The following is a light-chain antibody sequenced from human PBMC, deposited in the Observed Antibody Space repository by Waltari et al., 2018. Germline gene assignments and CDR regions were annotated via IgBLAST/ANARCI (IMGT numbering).Light chain of an antibody. CDR1: QSVTRA. CDR2: GAS. CDR3: QHYLRLPVT. Sequence: EIVLTQSPGTLSLSPGESATLSCRTSQSVTRALAWYQQKPGQAPRLLLYGASNRATGIPDMFSVSGSVTDFSLTISSLEPEDFAVYYCQHYLRLPVTFGQGTKVEVK. V-gene: IGKV3-20*01. J-gene: IGKJ1*01.